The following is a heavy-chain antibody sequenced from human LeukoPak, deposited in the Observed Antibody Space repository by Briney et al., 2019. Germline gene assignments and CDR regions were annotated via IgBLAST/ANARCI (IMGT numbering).Heavy chain of an antibody. V-gene: IGHV3-33*01. CDR2: IWYDGSHK. J-gene: IGHJ6*02. Sequence: PGGSLRLSCAASGFTFSSNGLHWVRQAPSKGLEWVALIWYDGSHKYYADSVRGRFTISRDNSKNTLYLQMNSLRAEDTAVYYCARDMRLGFAPNYGLDVWGQGTTVTVSS. CDR1: GFTFSSNG. D-gene: IGHD6-19*01. CDR3: ARDMRLGFAPNYGLDV.